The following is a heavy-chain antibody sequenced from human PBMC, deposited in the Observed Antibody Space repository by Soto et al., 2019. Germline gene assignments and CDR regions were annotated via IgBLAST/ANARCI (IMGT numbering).Heavy chain of an antibody. CDR1: GFSFSNYW. Sequence: DLVESGGGLVQPGGSLRLSCAASGFSFSNYWMTWVRQAPGKGLEWVANINPDGGAKYYVESVKGRFSISRDNAKNSLYLQMSNLRAEDTAVYYCAKAFYNGNSDFGYWGQGTLVTVSS. CDR3: AKAFYNGNSDFGY. J-gene: IGHJ4*02. D-gene: IGHD3-10*01. CDR2: INPDGGAK. V-gene: IGHV3-7*05.